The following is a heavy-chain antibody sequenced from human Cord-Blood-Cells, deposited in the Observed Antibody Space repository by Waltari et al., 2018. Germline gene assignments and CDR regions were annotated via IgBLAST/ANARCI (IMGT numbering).Heavy chain of an antibody. J-gene: IGHJ3*02. Sequence: QVQLVQSGAEVKKPGASVKVSCKASGYTFTGYYMHWVRQAPGQGLEWMGWINPNRGGTNYAQKFQGWVTMTKGTSNSTAYMELRRLRSDDTAVYYCARGGGYYYDSSGYYDAFDIWGQGTMVTVSS. CDR1: GYTFTGYY. D-gene: IGHD3-22*01. CDR2: INPNRGGT. CDR3: ARGGGYYYDSSGYYDAFDI. V-gene: IGHV1-2*04.